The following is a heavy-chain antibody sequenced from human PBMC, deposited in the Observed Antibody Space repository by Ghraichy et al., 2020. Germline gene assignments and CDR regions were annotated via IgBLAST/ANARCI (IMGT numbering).Heavy chain of an antibody. V-gene: IGHV3-33*01. CDR2: IYYDGSNK. D-gene: IGHD7-27*01. Sequence: GGSLRLSCAASEFTFSSAGMHWVRQAPGKGLEWVAMIYYDGSNKYYADSVKGRFTISRDNSKKTVYLQMNSLRAEDTAVYYCARDRNWGGTYWYVDLWGRGTLVSVSS. CDR1: EFTFSSAG. J-gene: IGHJ2*01. CDR3: ARDRNWGGTYWYVDL.